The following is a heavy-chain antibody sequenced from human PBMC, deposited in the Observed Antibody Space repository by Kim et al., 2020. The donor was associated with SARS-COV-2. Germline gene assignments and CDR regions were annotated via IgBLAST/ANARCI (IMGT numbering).Heavy chain of an antibody. D-gene: IGHD3-10*01. CDR3: AGCQFSNSLGGVLYKWFDP. V-gene: IGHV4-59*01. CDR1: GGSISSYY. CDR2: IYYSGST. J-gene: IGHJ5*02. Sequence: SETLSLTCIVSGGSISSYYWSWIRQPPGKGLEWIGHIYYSGSTNYNPSLKSRVTISVDTSKNQFALKLSSVTAADTAVYYCAGCQFSNSLGGVLYKWFDPWGQGTLVTVSS.